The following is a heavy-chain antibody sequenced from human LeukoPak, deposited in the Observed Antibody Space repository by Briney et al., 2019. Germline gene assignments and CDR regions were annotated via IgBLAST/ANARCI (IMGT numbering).Heavy chain of an antibody. D-gene: IGHD6-6*01. CDR1: GGSFSGYY. CDR3: ARDQKGTWYSSSSGPGKNDY. J-gene: IGHJ4*02. CDR2: INHSGST. V-gene: IGHV4-34*01. Sequence: SETLSLTCAVYGGSFSGYYWSWIRQPPGKGLEWIGEINHSGSTNYNPSLKSRVTISVDTSKNQFSLKLSSVTAADTAVYYCARDQKGTWYSSSSGPGKNDYWGQGTLVTVSS.